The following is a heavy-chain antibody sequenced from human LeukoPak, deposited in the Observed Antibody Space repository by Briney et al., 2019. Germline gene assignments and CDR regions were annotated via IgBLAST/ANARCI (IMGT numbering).Heavy chain of an antibody. J-gene: IGHJ4*02. V-gene: IGHV3-23*01. D-gene: IGHD3-22*01. CDR2: ISGSGDNT. CDR3: AKGSYYDSSGSFYFDY. Sequence: GSLRRSCAASGFTFSSYAMSWVRQAPGKGLEWVSGISGSGDNTYYADSVKGRFTISRDNSKNTLYVQVNSLGTEDTAAYYCAKGSYYDSSGSFYFDYWGQGTLVTVSS. CDR1: GFTFSSYA.